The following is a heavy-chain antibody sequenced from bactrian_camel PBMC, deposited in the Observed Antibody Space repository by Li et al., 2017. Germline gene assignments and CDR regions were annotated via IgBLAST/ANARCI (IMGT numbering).Heavy chain of an antibody. Sequence: DVQLVESGGGLVQPGGSLRLSCAASGFAFSDYPFTWVRQVPGKGLEWVSDINSSGRSTNYADSVKGRFTISRDNAKNTLYLQLNSLTREDSAMYYCAAGGAFACGTELLASDFPYWGQGTQVTVS. CDR1: GFAFSDYP. CDR2: INSSGRST. CDR3: AAGGAFACGTELLASDFPY. D-gene: IGHD2*01. V-gene: IGHV3S42*01. J-gene: IGHJ6*01.